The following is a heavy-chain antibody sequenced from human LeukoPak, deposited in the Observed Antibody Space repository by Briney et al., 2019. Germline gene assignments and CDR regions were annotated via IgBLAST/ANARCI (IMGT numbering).Heavy chain of an antibody. D-gene: IGHD6-6*01. CDR3: ARDSSHYLGSSDY. J-gene: IGHJ4*02. V-gene: IGHV3-53*01. CDR2: SETGDVT. CDR1: GFTFSSNY. Sequence: GGSLRLSCAASGFTFSSNYMSWVRQAPGKGLEWVSVISETGDVTHYADSMKGRFTISRDNIKNTLNLQMNSLRAEDTAIYYCARDSSHYLGSSDYWGQGTLVTVSS.